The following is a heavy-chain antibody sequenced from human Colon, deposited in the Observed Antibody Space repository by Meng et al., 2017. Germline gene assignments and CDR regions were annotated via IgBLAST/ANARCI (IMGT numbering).Heavy chain of an antibody. CDR2: IHPSGGT. V-gene: IGHV4-4*02. CDR3: ARGGGCVNGVCGSLDY. J-gene: IGHJ4*02. D-gene: IGHD2-8*01. CDR1: GGSITTNSG. Sequence: VQLDVSAPGLVSPSGTLPLNAVVSGGSITTNSGWSWVRQPPGKALEWIGEIHPSGGTNYNPSLKSRVTMSIDNSKRQFSLNLSSVTAADTAVYYCARGGGCVNGVCGSLDYWGQGTLVTVSS.